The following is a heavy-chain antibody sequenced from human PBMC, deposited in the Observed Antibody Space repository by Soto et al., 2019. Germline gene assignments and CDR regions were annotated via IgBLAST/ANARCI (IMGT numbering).Heavy chain of an antibody. CDR1: GFTFSSYS. D-gene: IGHD3-22*01. CDR2: ISSSSSSTI. Sequence: GGSLRLSCAASGFTFSSYSMNWVRQAPGKGLEWVSYISSSSSSTIYYADSVKGRFTISGDNAKNSLYLQMNSLRDEDTAVYYCARGTDYYDSSGYYYAAFDIWGQGTMVTVSS. J-gene: IGHJ3*02. CDR3: ARGTDYYDSSGYYYAAFDI. V-gene: IGHV3-48*02.